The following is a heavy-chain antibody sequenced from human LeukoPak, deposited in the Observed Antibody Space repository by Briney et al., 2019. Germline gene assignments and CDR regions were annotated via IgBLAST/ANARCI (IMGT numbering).Heavy chain of an antibody. D-gene: IGHD4-17*01. V-gene: IGHV3-30-3*01. CDR2: ISYDGSNK. J-gene: IGHJ3*02. Sequence: GGSLRLSCAASGFTFSSYAMHWVRQAPGKGLEWVAVISYDGSNKYYADSVKGRFTISRDNSKNTLYLEMNGLRAEDTAVYYCAKDPNGDYIGAFDNWGQGTMVTVSS. CDR3: AKDPNGDYIGAFDN. CDR1: GFTFSSYA.